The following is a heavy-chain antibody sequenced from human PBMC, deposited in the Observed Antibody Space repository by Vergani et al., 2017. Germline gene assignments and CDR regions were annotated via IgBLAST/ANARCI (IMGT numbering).Heavy chain of an antibody. D-gene: IGHD7-27*01. V-gene: IGHV4-59*01. J-gene: IGHJ4*02. CDR3: ASSGDKLGEREFDY. Sequence: QVQLQESGPGLVKPSETLSLTCTVSGGSISSYYWSWIRQPPGKGLEWIGYIYYSGSTNYNPSLKSRVTLSVDTSKNQFSLKLSSVTAADTAVYYCASSGDKLGEREFDYWGQGTLVTVSS. CDR2: IYYSGST. CDR1: GGSISSYY.